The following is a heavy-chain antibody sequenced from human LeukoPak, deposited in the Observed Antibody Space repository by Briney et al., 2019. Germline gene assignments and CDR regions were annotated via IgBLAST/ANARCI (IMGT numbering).Heavy chain of an antibody. Sequence: GGSLRLSCAASGFSFSIYSMNWVRQAPGKGLEWVSYISRSSSTIYYADSVKGRFTISRDDAKNSLYLQMNSLRAEDTAVYYCAGLLWGLFDSWGQGTLVTVSS. V-gene: IGHV3-48*04. CDR1: GFSFSIYS. CDR2: ISRSSSTI. CDR3: AGLLWGLFDS. D-gene: IGHD2-21*01. J-gene: IGHJ4*02.